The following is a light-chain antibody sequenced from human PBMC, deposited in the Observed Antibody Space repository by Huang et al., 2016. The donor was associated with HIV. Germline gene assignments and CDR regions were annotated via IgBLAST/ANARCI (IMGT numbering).Light chain of an antibody. J-gene: IGKJ3*01. V-gene: IGKV1-39*01. Sequence: DIQMTQSPSSLSAYVGDRVNITCRASRRVNNFLHWYQQKPGKAPKLLIYRTSTLQTGVPSRFSGSGSGTDFTLTISSLQPEDFATYSCQQSYTSPRVTFGPGTTVDIK. CDR3: QQSYTSPRVT. CDR1: RRVNNF. CDR2: RTS.